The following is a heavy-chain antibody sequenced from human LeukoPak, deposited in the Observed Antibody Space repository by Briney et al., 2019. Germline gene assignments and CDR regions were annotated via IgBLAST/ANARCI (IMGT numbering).Heavy chain of an antibody. J-gene: IGHJ6*02. V-gene: IGHV3-21*01. CDR2: ISSSSSYI. D-gene: IGHD3-22*01. CDR1: GFTFSTYS. CDR3: AREYYYDSSGSGGYYGMDV. Sequence: GGSLRLSCAASGFTFSTYSMNWVRQAPGKGLEWVSSISSSSSYIYQADSVKGRFTISRDDARNSLYLQMNSLRAEDTAVYYCAREYYYDSSGSGGYYGMDVWGQGTTVTVSS.